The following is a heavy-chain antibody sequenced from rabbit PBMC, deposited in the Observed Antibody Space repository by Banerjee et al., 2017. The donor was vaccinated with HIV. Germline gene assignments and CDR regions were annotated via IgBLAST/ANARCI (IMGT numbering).Heavy chain of an antibody. D-gene: IGHD2-1*01. CDR2: IDPVFGNT. CDR3: ARHAGDGDYGPYYLKL. CDR1: GFDFSSYY. V-gene: IGHV1S7*01. J-gene: IGHJ4*01. Sequence: QLKESGGGLVQPGGSLKLSCKVSGFDFSSYYMTWVRQAPGKGLEWAGYIDPVFGNTYYASWVNGRFTISSDNTQNTVDLQMNSLTAADTATYFCARHAGDGDYGPYYLKLWGQGTLVTVS.